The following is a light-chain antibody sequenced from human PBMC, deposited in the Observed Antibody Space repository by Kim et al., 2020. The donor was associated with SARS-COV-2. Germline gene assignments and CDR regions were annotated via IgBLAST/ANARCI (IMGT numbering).Light chain of an antibody. CDR2: VNSDGSH. CDR1: SGHSSYT. Sequence: ASVKLPCTLSSGHSSYTSAWHQHQPEKGPRYLMKVNSDGSHNKGDGIPDRFSGSSSGAERYLTISSLQSEDEAEYYCQTWATGIPVFGGGTQLTVL. J-gene: IGLJ3*02. V-gene: IGLV4-69*01. CDR3: QTWATGIPV.